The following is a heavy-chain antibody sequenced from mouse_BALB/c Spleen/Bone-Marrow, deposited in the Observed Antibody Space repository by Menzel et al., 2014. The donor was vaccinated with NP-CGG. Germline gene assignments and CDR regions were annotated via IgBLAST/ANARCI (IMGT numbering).Heavy chain of an antibody. CDR2: ISNGGGST. CDR1: GFTFSSYT. J-gene: IGHJ4*01. CDR3: ARHKYRPYYAMDY. Sequence: EVKLMESGGGLVQPGGSLKLSCAASGFTFSSYTMSWVRQTPEKRLEWVAYISNGGGSTYYPDTVKGRFTISRDNAKNTLYLQMSSLKSEDTAMYYCARHKYRPYYAMDYWGQGTSVTGSS. V-gene: IGHV5-12-2*01. D-gene: IGHD2-14*01.